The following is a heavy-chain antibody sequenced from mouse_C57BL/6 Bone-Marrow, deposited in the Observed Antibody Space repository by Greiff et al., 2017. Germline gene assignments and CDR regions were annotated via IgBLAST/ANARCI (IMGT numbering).Heavy chain of an antibody. CDR1: GYSITSGYY. D-gene: IGHD4-1*01. CDR2: ISYDGSN. J-gene: IGHJ2*01. CDR3: ATLTEDY. Sequence: DVQLQESGPGLVKPSQSLSLTCSVTGYSITSGYYWNWIRQFPGNKLEWMGYISYDGSNNYNPSLKNRISITRDTSKNQFFLKLNSVTTEDTATYYCATLTEDYWGQGTTLTVSS. V-gene: IGHV3-6*01.